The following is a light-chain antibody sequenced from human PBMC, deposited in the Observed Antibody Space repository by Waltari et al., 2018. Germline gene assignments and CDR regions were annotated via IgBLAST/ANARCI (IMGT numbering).Light chain of an antibody. CDR2: EIH. J-gene: IGLJ1*01. CDR1: RSDLGDYNY. CDR3: SSYTSSTLNV. V-gene: IGLV2-14*03. Sequence: QSALTQPASVSGSPGQSITISCTGSRSDLGDYNYVSWYQQHPGNAPKLIIYEIHNRPSGVSSRFSGSKSGTTASLTISGLQTEDEADYFCSSYTSSTLNVFGSGTRVTVL.